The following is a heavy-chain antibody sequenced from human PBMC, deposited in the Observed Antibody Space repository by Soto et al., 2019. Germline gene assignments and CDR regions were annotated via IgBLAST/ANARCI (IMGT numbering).Heavy chain of an antibody. CDR3: AREFGGVISFYDY. D-gene: IGHD3-16*02. Sequence: VQLVESGGGLVQPGGSLRLSCAASGFTVSSNYMSWVRQAPGKGLEWVSVIYSGGSTYYADSVKGRFTISRDNSKNTLYLQMNSLRAEDTAVYYCAREFGGVISFYDYWGQGTLVTVSS. CDR1: GFTVSSNY. V-gene: IGHV3-66*01. J-gene: IGHJ4*02. CDR2: IYSGGST.